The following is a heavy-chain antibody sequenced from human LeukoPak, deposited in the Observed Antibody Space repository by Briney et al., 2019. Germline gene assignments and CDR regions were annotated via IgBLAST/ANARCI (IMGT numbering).Heavy chain of an antibody. CDR2: INPNSGGT. D-gene: IGHD3-22*01. Sequence: EASVKVSCKASGYTFTGYYMHWVRQAPGQGLEWMGWINPNSGGTNYAQKFQGRVTMTRDTSISTAYMELSRLRSDDTAVYYCARGERLLLLFYWFDPWGQGTLVTVSS. V-gene: IGHV1-2*02. CDR1: GYTFTGYY. CDR3: ARGERLLLLFYWFDP. J-gene: IGHJ5*02.